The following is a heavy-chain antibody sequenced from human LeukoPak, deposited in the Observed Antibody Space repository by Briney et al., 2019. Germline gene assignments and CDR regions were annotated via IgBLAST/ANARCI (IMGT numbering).Heavy chain of an antibody. J-gene: IGHJ4*02. CDR2: ISGYNGNT. CDR1: GYTLTSYA. D-gene: IGHD5-12*01. CDR3: ARSGLPGNYYFDY. V-gene: IGHV1-18*01. Sequence: ASVKVSCKASGYTLTSYAISWVRQAPGQGLEWMGWISGYNGNTNYAQRLQGRVTMTTDTSTSTAYMELRSLRSDDTAVYYCARSGLPGNYYFDYWGQGTLVTVSS.